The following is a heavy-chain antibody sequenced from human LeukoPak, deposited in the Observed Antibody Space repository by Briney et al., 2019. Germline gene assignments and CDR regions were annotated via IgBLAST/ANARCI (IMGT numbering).Heavy chain of an antibody. V-gene: IGHV1-69*06. D-gene: IGHD7-27*01. J-gene: IGHJ4*02. CDR2: IIPIFGTA. Sequence: SVKVSCKASGYTFTSYGISWVRQAPGQGLEWMGGIIPIFGTANYAQKFQGRVTMTEDTSTDTAYMELSSLRSEDTAVYYCATGSLWVNWGNYWGQGTLVTVSS. CDR3: ATGSLWVNWGNY. CDR1: GYTFTSYG.